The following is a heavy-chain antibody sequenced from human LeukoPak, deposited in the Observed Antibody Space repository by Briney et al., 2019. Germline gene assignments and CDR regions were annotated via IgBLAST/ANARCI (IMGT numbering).Heavy chain of an antibody. J-gene: IGHJ4*02. CDR3: AKDQGYGSGTFLDY. CDR2: ISYNGNNQ. CDR1: GFTFTTYS. Sequence: PGRSLRLSCAASGFTFTTYSMLGVRQPPTKGLEGVAVISYNGNNQYYADSVKGRFTISRDNSKNTLYLQMNSLRAEDTAVYYCAKDQGYGSGTFLDYWGQGTLVTVSS. V-gene: IGHV3-30*18. D-gene: IGHD3-10*01.